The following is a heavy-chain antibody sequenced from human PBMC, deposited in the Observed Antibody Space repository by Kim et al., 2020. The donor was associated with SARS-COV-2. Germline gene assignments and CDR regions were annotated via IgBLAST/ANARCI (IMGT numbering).Heavy chain of an antibody. CDR3: ARVPSYGGCYGDAFDY. Sequence: GGSLRLSCAASGFTLSGSAMHWVRQASGTGLEWVARIRSECNSNETAYAASVEGRFTISRDDSKNTAYLQMNSLRAEDTAVYYCARVPSYGGCYGDAFDYWGQGTLVTVSS. CDR1: GFTLSGSA. V-gene: IGHV3-73*01. CDR2: IRSECNSNET. D-gene: IGHD5-18*01. J-gene: IGHJ4*02.